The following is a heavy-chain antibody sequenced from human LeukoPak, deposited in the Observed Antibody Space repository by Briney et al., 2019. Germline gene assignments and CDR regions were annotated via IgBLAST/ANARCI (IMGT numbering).Heavy chain of an antibody. CDR3: ARDFADIVVVPAARHYYYYGMDV. CDR1: GFTFSDYY. J-gene: IGHJ6*02. D-gene: IGHD2-2*01. CDR2: ISSSSSYT. Sequence: GGSLRLSCAASGFTFSDYYMSWIRQAPGKGLEWVSYISSSSSYTNYADSVKGRFTISRDNAKNSLYLQMNSLRAEDTAVYYCARDFADIVVVPAARHYYYYGMDVWGQGTTVTVSS. V-gene: IGHV3-11*05.